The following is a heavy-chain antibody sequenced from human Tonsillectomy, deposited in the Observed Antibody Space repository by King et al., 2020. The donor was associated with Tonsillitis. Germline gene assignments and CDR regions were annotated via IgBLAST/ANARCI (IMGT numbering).Heavy chain of an antibody. D-gene: IGHD2-8*01. CDR3: ARNPHVCFDS. V-gene: IGHV5-51*01. Sequence: QLVQSGAEVKKPGESLKISCQGSGYSFSTYWIAWVRQMPGKGLELMGIIYPRDSDTRYRPSFEGQVTISVDKSMNTAYLQWSSLKTSDTAIYYCARNPHVCFDSWGQGPLVTVSS. J-gene: IGHJ4*02. CDR2: IYPRDSDT. CDR1: GYSFSTYW.